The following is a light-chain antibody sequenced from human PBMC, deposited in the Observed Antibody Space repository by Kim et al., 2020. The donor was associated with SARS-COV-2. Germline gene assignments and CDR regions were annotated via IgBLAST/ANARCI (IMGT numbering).Light chain of an antibody. CDR1: PGVSSY. CDR2: AAS. V-gene: IGKV1-8*01. CDR3: QQYYDYTRT. J-gene: IGKJ4*02. Sequence: SASTGDRVTLTCRARPGVSSYLAWYQQKPGQAPKLLIHAASTLQNGVPSRFSGSGSGTDFTLSISCLQSEDFATYYCQQYYDYTRTFGRGTKLEI.